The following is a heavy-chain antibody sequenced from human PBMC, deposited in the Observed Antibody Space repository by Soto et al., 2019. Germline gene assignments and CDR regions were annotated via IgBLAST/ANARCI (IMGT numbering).Heavy chain of an antibody. CDR3: ARDRLLSYRDYYYYYGMDV. J-gene: IGHJ6*02. D-gene: IGHD6-25*01. Sequence: SETLSLTCAVYGGSFSGYYWSWIRQPPGKGLEWIGEINHSGSTNYNPSLKSRVTISVDTSKNQFSLKLSSVTAADTAVYYCARDRLLSYRDYYYYYGMDVWGQGTTVTVSS. CDR2: INHSGST. V-gene: IGHV4-34*01. CDR1: GGSFSGYY.